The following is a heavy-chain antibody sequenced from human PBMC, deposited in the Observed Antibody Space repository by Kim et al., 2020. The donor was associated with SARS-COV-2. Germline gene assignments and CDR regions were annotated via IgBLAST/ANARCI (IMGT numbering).Heavy chain of an antibody. CDR2: IWYDGSNK. J-gene: IGHJ4*02. Sequence: GGSLRLSCAASGFTFSSYGMNWVRQAPGKGLEWVSVIWYDGSNKYYADSVKGRFTISRDKSKNTLSLQMNSLRAEDTAVYYCAGCIVGRAGGAFDFWGQG. V-gene: IGHV3-33*01. CDR3: AGCIVGRAGGAFDF. CDR1: GFTFSSYG. D-gene: IGHD2-21*01.